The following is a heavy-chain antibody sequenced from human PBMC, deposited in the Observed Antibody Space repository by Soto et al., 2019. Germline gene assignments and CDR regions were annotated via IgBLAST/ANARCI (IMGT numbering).Heavy chain of an antibody. CDR1: GYTFASYG. CDR3: ARGDYYYDSSGYPVPFDY. CDR2: ISAYNGNT. Sequence: ASVKVSCKASGYTFASYGRSWVRQAPGQGLEWMGWISAYNGNTNYAQKLQGRVTMTTDTSTSTAYMELRSLRSDDTAVYYCARGDYYYDSSGYPVPFDYWGQGTLLTVSS. D-gene: IGHD3-22*01. V-gene: IGHV1-18*01. J-gene: IGHJ4*02.